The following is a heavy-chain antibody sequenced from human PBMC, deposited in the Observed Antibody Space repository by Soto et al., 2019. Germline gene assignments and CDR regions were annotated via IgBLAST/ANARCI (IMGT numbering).Heavy chain of an antibody. CDR3: AKGRYYGSGGYSTAPRD. J-gene: IGHJ4*02. D-gene: IGHD3-10*01. CDR1: GFTFSSYG. CDR2: ISYDGSNK. V-gene: IGHV3-30*18. Sequence: QVQLVESGGGVVQPGRSLRLSCAASGFTFSSYGMHWVRQAPGKGLEWVAVISYDGSNKYYADCVKGRFTISRDNSKNTMYLQMTSLRAEDTAVYYCAKGRYYGSGGYSTAPRDWGQGTLVTVSS.